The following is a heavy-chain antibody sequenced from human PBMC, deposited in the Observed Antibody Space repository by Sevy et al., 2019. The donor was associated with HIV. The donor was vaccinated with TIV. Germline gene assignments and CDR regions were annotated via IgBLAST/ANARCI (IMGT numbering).Heavy chain of an antibody. Sequence: GESLKISCAASGFTFSSYAMSWVRQAPGKGLEWVSAISGSGGSTYYADSVMGRFTISRDNSKNTLYLQMNSLRAEDTAVYYCTKDLSSITIFPSRTILSDAPSSAFLHWGQGTLVTVSS. CDR3: TKDLSSITIFPSRTILSDAPSSAFLH. V-gene: IGHV3-23*01. CDR1: GFTFSSYA. D-gene: IGHD3-9*01. J-gene: IGHJ1*01. CDR2: ISGSGGST.